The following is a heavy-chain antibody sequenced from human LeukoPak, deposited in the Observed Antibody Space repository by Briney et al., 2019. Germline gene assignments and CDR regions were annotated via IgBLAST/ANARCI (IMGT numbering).Heavy chain of an antibody. CDR1: GFTFSSYA. CDR2: ISGSGGST. CDR3: AKDRYSSSWYGNYYFDY. Sequence: GGSLRLSCAASGFTFSSYAMSWVRQAPGKGLEWVSAISGSGGSTYYADSVKGRFTISRDHSKNTLYLQMNSLRAENTAVYCCAKDRYSSSWYGNYYFDYWGQGTLVTVSS. J-gene: IGHJ4*02. D-gene: IGHD6-13*01. V-gene: IGHV3-23*01.